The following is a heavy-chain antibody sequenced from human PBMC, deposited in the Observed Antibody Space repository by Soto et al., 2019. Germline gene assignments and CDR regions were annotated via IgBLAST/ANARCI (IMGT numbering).Heavy chain of an antibody. CDR1: GFSLTTRKVG. CDR3: AHHTYYYHTSGLSSVRFDP. Sequence: QITLKESGPTLMKPTQNLTLTCTFSGFSLTTRKVGVAWIRQPPGAAPEWLALIYWDDDKRYSPSLKSRLTITKDTSKNQVVPTMTNIDPVDTATYYCAHHTYYYHTSGLSSVRFDPWGQGIPVTVSS. D-gene: IGHD3-22*01. CDR2: IYWDDDK. J-gene: IGHJ5*02. V-gene: IGHV2-5*02.